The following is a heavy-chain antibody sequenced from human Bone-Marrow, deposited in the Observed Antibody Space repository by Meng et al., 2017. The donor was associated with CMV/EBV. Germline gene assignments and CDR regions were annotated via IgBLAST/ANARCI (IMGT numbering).Heavy chain of an antibody. D-gene: IGHD3-16*01. J-gene: IGHJ6*02. CDR3: ARGGEGQYYYGMDV. CDR2: IYYSGST. V-gene: IGHV4-59*01. Sequence: SETLSLTCPVSGGSISSYYWSWIRQPPGKGLEWVGYIYYSGSTNYNPSLKSRVTISVDTSKNQFSLKLSPVTAADTAVYYCARGGEGQYYYGMDVWGQGTTVTVSS. CDR1: GGSISSYY.